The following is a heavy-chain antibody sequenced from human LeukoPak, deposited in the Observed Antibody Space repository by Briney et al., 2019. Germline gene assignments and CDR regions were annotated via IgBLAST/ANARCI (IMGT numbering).Heavy chain of an antibody. CDR2: TYTSGST. J-gene: IGHJ2*01. Sequence: PSETLPLTCTVSGGSISSYYWSWIRQPPGKGLEWIGYTYTSGSTNYNPSLKSRVTISVDTSKNQFSLKLSSVTAADTAVYYCVRRADRYFDLWGRGTLVTVSS. CDR1: GGSISSYY. CDR3: VRRADRYFDL. V-gene: IGHV4-4*09. D-gene: IGHD3-16*02.